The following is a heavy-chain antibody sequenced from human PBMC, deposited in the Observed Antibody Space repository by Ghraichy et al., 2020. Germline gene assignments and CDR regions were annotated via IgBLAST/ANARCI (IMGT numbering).Heavy chain of an antibody. V-gene: IGHV3-23*01. Sequence: GGSLRLSCAASGFTFSSSAMSWVRQAPGKGLEWVSAISNSGDNTYYADSVNGRFTISRDNTKNTLYLQMNSLRAEDTAIYYCAKEEKGYNYGPTQGFDSWGLGTLVTVSS. J-gene: IGHJ5*01. CDR1: GFTFSSSA. CDR3: AKEEKGYNYGPTQGFDS. D-gene: IGHD5-18*01. CDR2: ISNSGDNT.